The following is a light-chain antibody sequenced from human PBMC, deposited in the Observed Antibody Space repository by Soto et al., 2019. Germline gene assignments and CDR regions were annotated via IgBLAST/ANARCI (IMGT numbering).Light chain of an antibody. CDR2: DAS. CDR1: QSISRW. Sequence: DIQLTQSPSSLSARVGDRVTMSCRASQSISRWLAWYQQKPGKAPNLLIYDASSLESGVPSRFSGSGSGTEFTLTITSLQPDDFATYYCQQYNSYSPETFGQGTKVDIK. V-gene: IGKV1-5*01. J-gene: IGKJ1*01. CDR3: QQYNSYSPET.